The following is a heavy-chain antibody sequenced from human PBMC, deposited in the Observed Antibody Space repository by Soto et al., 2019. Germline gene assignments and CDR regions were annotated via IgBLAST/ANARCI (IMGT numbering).Heavy chain of an antibody. J-gene: IGHJ3*01. CDR1: GFTFSCFV. D-gene: IGHD1-20*01. V-gene: IGHV3-23*01. CDR3: VRRAITATTIWGGFHV. CDR2: VSPGGDVS. Sequence: GGSLRLSCAASGFTFSCFVMNWVRQAPGKGLECVSTVSPGGDVSHYTDSVKGRFTISRDNSRRTLHLQMDSLRAEDAAVYFCVRRAITATTIWGGFHVSVQVTVLTVSS.